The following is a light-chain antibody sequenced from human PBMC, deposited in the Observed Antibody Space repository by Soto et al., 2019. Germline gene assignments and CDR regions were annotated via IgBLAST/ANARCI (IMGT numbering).Light chain of an antibody. CDR2: KAS. Sequence: DIQMTQSPSTLSASIGARVTITCRASQSISRWLAWYQQKSGTAPKLLIYKASTLQSGVPPRFSGSGSGTELTITISSLQPDDCETYDGQQYNGYSRTFGQGTKVDIK. J-gene: IGKJ1*01. CDR3: QQYNGYSRT. V-gene: IGKV1-5*03. CDR1: QSISRW.